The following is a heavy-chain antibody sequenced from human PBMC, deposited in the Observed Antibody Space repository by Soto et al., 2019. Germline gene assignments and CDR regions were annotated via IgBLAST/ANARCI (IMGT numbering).Heavy chain of an antibody. V-gene: IGHV1-2*02. CDR2: INPNSGGT. Sequence: RASVKVSCKASGYTFTTYYMHWVRQAPGQGLEWMGWINPNSGGTNYAQKFQGRVTMTRDTSISTAYMELSRLRSDDTAVYYCARSIAAAGTFDPWGQGTLVTVSS. D-gene: IGHD6-13*01. CDR3: ARSIAAAGTFDP. CDR1: GYTFTTYY. J-gene: IGHJ5*02.